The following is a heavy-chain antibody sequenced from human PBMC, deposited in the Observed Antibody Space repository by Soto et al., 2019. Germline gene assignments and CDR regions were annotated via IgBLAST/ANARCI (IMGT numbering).Heavy chain of an antibody. Sequence: AASVKVSCKASGYTFTSYYMHWVRQAPGQGLEWMGIINPSGGSTSYAQKFQGRVTMTRDTSTSTVYMELSSLRSEDTAVYYCARGGSRDGYNFRYYYYYGMDVWGQATTVTVSS. CDR2: INPSGGST. CDR3: ARGGSRDGYNFRYYYYYGMDV. J-gene: IGHJ6*02. CDR1: GYTFTSYY. D-gene: IGHD5-12*01. V-gene: IGHV1-46*01.